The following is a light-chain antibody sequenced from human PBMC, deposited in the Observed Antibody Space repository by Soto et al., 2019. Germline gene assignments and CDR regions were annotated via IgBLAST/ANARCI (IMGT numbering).Light chain of an antibody. J-gene: IGKJ1*01. CDR3: QQYGRSGT. V-gene: IGKV3-20*01. CDR2: ATS. CDR1: QSVSRTY. Sequence: IVLTQSPGTLSLSPGERATLSCRASQSVSRTYLAWYQQKPVQAPRLLIYATSSRATGIPDRFSGSGSGTDFTLTISRLEPEDFAVYYCQQYGRSGTFGQGTNVDIK.